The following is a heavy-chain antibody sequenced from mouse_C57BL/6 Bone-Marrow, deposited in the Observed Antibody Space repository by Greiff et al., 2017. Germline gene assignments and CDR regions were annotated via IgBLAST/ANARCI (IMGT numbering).Heavy chain of an antibody. D-gene: IGHD2-5*01. J-gene: IGHJ2*01. CDR3: ARKGSNYAYFDY. Sequence: VQLQESGTELVKPGASVKLSCKASGYTFTSYWMHWVKQRPGQGLEWIGNINPSNGGTNYNEKFKSKATLTVDKSSSTAYMQLSSQTSEDSAVYYCARKGSNYAYFDYWGQGTTLTVSS. CDR1: GYTFTSYW. CDR2: INPSNGGT. V-gene: IGHV1-53*01.